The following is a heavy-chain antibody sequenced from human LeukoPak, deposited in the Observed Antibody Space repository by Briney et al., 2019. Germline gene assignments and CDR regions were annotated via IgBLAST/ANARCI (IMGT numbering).Heavy chain of an antibody. CDR1: GLNFINYG. J-gene: IGHJ4*02. V-gene: IGHV3-48*01. D-gene: IGHD2/OR15-2a*01. CDR2: ISSSSNTI. Sequence: GGSLRLSCAGSGLNFINYGMNWVRQAPGKGLEWISYISSSSNTIYYADSVKGRFTISRDNAKNSLYLQMKSLGAEDTAVYYCAPIYCDSSRCSHYFEYWGQGTLVIVSS. CDR3: APIYCDSSRCSHYFEY.